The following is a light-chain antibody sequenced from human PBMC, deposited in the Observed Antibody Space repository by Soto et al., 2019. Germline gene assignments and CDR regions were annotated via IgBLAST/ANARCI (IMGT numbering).Light chain of an antibody. CDR3: SSYTSSSTPYV. CDR1: SSDVGGYNY. CDR2: DVS. V-gene: IGLV2-14*01. J-gene: IGLJ1*01. Sequence: QSALTQPASASRSPGQSITISCTGTSSDVGGYNYVSLYQQHPGKAPKLMIYDVSNRPSGVSNRFSGSKSGNTASLTISGLQTEDEADYYCSSYTSSSTPYVFGTGTKLTVL.